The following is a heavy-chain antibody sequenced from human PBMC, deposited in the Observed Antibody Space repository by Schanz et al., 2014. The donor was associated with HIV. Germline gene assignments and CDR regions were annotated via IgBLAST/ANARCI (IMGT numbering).Heavy chain of an antibody. CDR2: INGYNGHT. Sequence: QVHLVQSGAEVRDPGVSVKVSCRSSGYTFTRYGISWVRQAPGQGLEWMGWINGYNGHTIYAQSFQDKLTMTTDTYTNTAYMELRSLRSDDTAVYYCARDGSKTIEYWGQGTLVTVSS. J-gene: IGHJ4*02. CDR1: GYTFTRYG. CDR3: ARDGSKTIEY. V-gene: IGHV1-18*01. D-gene: IGHD4-4*01.